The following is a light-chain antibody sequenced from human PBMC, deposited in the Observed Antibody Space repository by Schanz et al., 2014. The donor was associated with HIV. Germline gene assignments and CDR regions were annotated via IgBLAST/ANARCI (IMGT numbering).Light chain of an antibody. J-gene: IGKJ4*01. CDR3: QQSYSIPYT. Sequence: DVQMTQSPSTLSASVGDRVTITCRATQSISPWLAWYQQKPGKAPKLLINEASSLQSGVPSRFSGSGSGTEFTLTINSLQPEDFATYYCQQSYSIPYTFGGGTKVEIK. CDR2: EAS. CDR1: QSISPW. V-gene: IGKV1-5*03.